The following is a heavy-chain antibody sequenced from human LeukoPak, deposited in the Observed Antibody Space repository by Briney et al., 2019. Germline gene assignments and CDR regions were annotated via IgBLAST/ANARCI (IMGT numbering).Heavy chain of an antibody. Sequence: ASVKVSCKASGYTFTGYDINWVRQATGQGLEWMGWMNPNSGNTGYAQKFQGRVAMTRNTSISTAYMELTSLRSEDTAVYYCARDSSALINYGDSNDAFDIWGQGTMVTVSS. CDR1: GYTFTGYD. J-gene: IGHJ3*02. CDR3: ARDSSALINYGDSNDAFDI. D-gene: IGHD4-17*01. V-gene: IGHV1-8*01. CDR2: MNPNSGNT.